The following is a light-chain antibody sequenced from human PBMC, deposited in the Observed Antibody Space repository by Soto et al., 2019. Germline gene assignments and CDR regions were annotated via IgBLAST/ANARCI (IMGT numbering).Light chain of an antibody. CDR2: EVN. J-gene: IGLJ2*01. V-gene: IGLV2-14*01. CDR1: SSDVGGYNY. Sequence: QSALTQPASVSGSPGQSITISCTGTSSDVGGYNYVSWYQQYPGKAPKLMIYEVNNRPSGVSNRFSGSKSGNTASLTISGLQGEDEADYYCSSYAGSTPVVFGGGTQLTVL. CDR3: SSYAGSTPVV.